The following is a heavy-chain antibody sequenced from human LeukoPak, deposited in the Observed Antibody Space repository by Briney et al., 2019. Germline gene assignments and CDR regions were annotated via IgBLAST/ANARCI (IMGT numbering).Heavy chain of an antibody. V-gene: IGHV3-66*01. J-gene: IGHJ4*02. CDR3: ARAVGARLITDY. CDR1: GGSFSGYY. D-gene: IGHD1-26*01. Sequence: ETLSLTCAVYGGSFSGYYWSWVRQAPGKGLEWVSVIYSGGSTYHADSVKGRFTISRDNSKNTLYLQMNSLRAEDTAVYYCARAVGARLITDYWGQGTLVTVSS. CDR2: IYSGGST.